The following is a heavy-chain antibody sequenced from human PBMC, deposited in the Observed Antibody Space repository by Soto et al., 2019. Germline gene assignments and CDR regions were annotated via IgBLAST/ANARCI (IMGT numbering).Heavy chain of an antibody. V-gene: IGHV1-8*01. CDR1: GYTFTSYY. Sequence: ASVKVSCKASGYTFTSYYINWVRQATGQGLEWMGWMNPNSGNTGYAQKFQGRVTMTRNTSISTAYMELSSLRSEDTAVYYCASWKRVRGPANYYYGMDVWGQGTTVTVSS. CDR2: MNPNSGNT. D-gene: IGHD3-10*01. CDR3: ASWKRVRGPANYYYGMDV. J-gene: IGHJ6*02.